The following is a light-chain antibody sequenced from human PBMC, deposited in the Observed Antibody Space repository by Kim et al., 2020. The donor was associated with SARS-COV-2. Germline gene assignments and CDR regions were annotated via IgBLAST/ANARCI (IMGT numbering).Light chain of an antibody. V-gene: IGKV1-17*01. CDR1: QEIIND. Sequence: ASVGDRVTITCRSSQEIINDLDWYQQKPGGAPKRLIYDASSLQSGVPSRFSGSGSGTEFTLTISGLQPEDFATYFCLQDTTNPITFGQGTQLEIK. CDR3: LQDTTNPIT. CDR2: DAS. J-gene: IGKJ5*01.